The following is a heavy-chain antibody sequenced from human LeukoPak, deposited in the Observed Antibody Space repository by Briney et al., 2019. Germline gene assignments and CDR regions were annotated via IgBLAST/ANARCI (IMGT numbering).Heavy chain of an antibody. D-gene: IGHD2-15*01. CDR3: ASIVVVAAASDY. V-gene: IGHV3-21*01. J-gene: IGHJ4*02. CDR2: ISSSSSYI. CDR1: GFTFSSYS. Sequence: PGGSLRLSCAASGFTFSSYSMNWVRQAPGKGLEWVSSISSSSSYIYYADSVKGRFTISRDNAKNSLYLQMNSLRAEDTAVYYCASIVVVAAASDYWGQGTLVTLSS.